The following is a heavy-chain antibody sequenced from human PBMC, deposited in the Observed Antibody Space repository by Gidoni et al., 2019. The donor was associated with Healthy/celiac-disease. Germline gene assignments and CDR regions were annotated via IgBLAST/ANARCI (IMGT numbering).Heavy chain of an antibody. CDR3: ARGGSLYDFTPFDY. CDR1: GFTVSSNY. D-gene: IGHD3-3*01. J-gene: IGHJ4*02. V-gene: IGHV3-66*01. CDR2: IYSGGST. Sequence: EVQLVESGGGLVQPGGSLRLCCAASGFTVSSNYMSWVRQAPGKGLEWVSVIYSGGSTYYADSVKGRFTISRDNSKNTLYLQMNSLRAEDTAVYYCARGGSLYDFTPFDYWGQGTLVTVSS.